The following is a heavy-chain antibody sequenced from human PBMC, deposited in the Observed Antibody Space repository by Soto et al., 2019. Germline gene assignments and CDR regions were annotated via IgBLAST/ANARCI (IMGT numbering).Heavy chain of an antibody. D-gene: IGHD6-19*01. V-gene: IGHV1-69*12. CDR1: GGTLRTYA. J-gene: IGHJ6*02. CDR3: AKGAVAGTPTSYYYYGMDV. Sequence: QVQLLQSGAEVKKPGSSVRVSCEASGGTLRTYAISWVRQARGQGLEWMGEIIPIFGTVNYAQKFQGRVTITADESTTTVYMDLRSLRSEDTAVYYCAKGAVAGTPTSYYYYGMDVWGQGTTVTVSS. CDR2: IIPIFGTV.